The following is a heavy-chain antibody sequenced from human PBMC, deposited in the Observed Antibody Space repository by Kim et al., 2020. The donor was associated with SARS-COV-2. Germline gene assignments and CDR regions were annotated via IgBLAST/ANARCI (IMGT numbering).Heavy chain of an antibody. Sequence: GGSLRLSCAASGFIFGNYAMTWVRQAPGKGLQWVSFICGDGGNHRYSDSVKSRFTVCKDHSNDTLYLQMNSLRVEDTGFYYCGNDAIPYKQHWDWFYSWGQGPLLTVPS. CDR2: ICGDGGNH. CDR1: GFIFGNYA. J-gene: IGHJ5*01. CDR3: GNDAIPYKQHWDWFYS. V-gene: IGHV3-23*01. D-gene: IGHD2-21*01.